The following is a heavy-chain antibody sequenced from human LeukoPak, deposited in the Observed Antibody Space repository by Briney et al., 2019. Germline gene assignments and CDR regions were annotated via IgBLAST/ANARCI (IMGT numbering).Heavy chain of an antibody. V-gene: IGHV1-2*02. Sequence: ASVKVSCKASGYPFNAYYIHWVRQAPGQGLEWMGWINPNTGDTNFAQKFQGRVAMTRDTSLSTAYMDLSRLTSDDTAVYYCARDWPGISLHFDLWGRGTPITVSS. CDR2: INPNTGDT. D-gene: IGHD2-15*01. CDR3: ARDWPGISLHFDL. J-gene: IGHJ2*01. CDR1: GYPFNAYY.